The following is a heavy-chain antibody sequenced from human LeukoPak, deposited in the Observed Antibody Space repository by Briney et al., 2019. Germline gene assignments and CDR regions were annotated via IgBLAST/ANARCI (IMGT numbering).Heavy chain of an antibody. Sequence: ASVKVSCKASGYTFTSYDINWVRQATGQGREWMGWMNPNSGNTGYAQKFQGRVTITRNTSISTAYMELNSLRSEYTAVYYCARGSTSRFDAWGQVTLVTVSS. CDR1: GYTFTSYD. CDR2: MNPNSGNT. V-gene: IGHV1-8*03. J-gene: IGHJ5*02. CDR3: ARGSTSRFDA. D-gene: IGHD2-2*01.